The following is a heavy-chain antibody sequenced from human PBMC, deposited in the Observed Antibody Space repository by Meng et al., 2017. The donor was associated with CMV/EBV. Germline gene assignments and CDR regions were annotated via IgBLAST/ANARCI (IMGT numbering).Heavy chain of an antibody. CDR3: ARSGAPPKYYFDY. CDR2: INHSGST. J-gene: IGHJ4*02. D-gene: IGHD3-10*01. Sequence: WASGLCKPSATLSLSCSFYGGAFSGYYWSWLRQPPGKGLEWIVEINHSGSTNYNPSLKSRVTISVDTSKNQFSLKLSSVTAADKAVYYCARSGAPPKYYFDYWSQGTLVTVSS. CDR1: GGAFSGYY. V-gene: IGHV4-34*01.